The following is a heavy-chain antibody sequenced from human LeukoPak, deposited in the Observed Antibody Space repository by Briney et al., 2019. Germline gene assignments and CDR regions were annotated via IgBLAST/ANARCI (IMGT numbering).Heavy chain of an antibody. V-gene: IGHV3-74*01. CDR1: GNYW. Sequence: TGGSLRLSCAASGNYWMHWVRQAPGKGLVWVSHINGDGSWTTYADSVKGRFTISKDSAKNTVYLQMNNLRAEDTAVYYCVSFYETYWGRGTLVTVSS. D-gene: IGHD2-2*01. CDR3: VSFYETY. J-gene: IGHJ4*02. CDR2: INGDGSWT.